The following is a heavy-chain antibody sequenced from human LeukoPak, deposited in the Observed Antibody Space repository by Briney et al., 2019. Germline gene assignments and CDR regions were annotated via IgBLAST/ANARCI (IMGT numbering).Heavy chain of an antibody. CDR2: IYYSGST. CDR1: GGSISSGGYY. V-gene: IGHV4-31*03. Sequence: KASETLSLTCTVSGGSISSGGYYWSWIRQHPGKGLEWIGYIYYSGSTYYNPSLKSRVTISVDTSKNQFSLKLSSETAADTAVYYCARLSTVTRSPPHYYYGMDVWGQGTTVTVSS. J-gene: IGHJ6*02. CDR3: ARLSTVTRSPPHYYYGMDV. D-gene: IGHD4-11*01.